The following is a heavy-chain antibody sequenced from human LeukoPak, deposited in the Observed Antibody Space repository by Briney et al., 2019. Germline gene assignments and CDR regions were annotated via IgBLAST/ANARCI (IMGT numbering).Heavy chain of an antibody. D-gene: IGHD4-17*01. Sequence: ASVKVSCKASGYTFTSYYMHWVRQAPGQGLEWMGIINPSGGSTSYAQKFQGRVTMTRDTSTSTVYMELSSLRSEDTAVYYCARESFGDYELIPGGYYYYGMDVWGQGTTVTVSS. CDR2: INPSGGST. V-gene: IGHV1-46*01. CDR1: GYTFTSYY. CDR3: ARESFGDYELIPGGYYYYGMDV. J-gene: IGHJ6*02.